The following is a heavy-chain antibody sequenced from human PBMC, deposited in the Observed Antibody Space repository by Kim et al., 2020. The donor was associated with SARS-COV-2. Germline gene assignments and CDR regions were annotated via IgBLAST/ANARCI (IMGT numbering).Heavy chain of an antibody. CDR2: IIPILGIA. J-gene: IGHJ6*02. D-gene: IGHD6-13*01. V-gene: IGHV1-69*02. CDR3: ARVDIAAAGYYYYGMDV. CDR1: GGTFSSYT. Sequence: SVKVSCKASGGTFSSYTISWVRQAPGQGLEWMGRIIPILGIANYAQKFQGRVTITADKSTSTAYMELSSLRSEDTAVYYCARVDIAAAGYYYYGMDVWGQGTTVTVSS.